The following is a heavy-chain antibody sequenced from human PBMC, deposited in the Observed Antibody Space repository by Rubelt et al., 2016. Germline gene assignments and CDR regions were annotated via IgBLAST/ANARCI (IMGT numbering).Heavy chain of an antibody. J-gene: IGHJ3*02. V-gene: IGHV4-61*05. D-gene: IGHD2-8*02. CDR2: IHYSGTT. CDR1: GGSISSSYY. CDR3: VRHHRRSCTGDCFAFDI. Sequence: QLQLQESGPGLVKPSETLSLTCTVSGGSISSSYYWGWIRQPPGEGLEWIGYIHYSGTTKYNPSLKSRVTISVDTSKNQFALKRSSVTAAESSVYYCVRHHRRSCTGDCFAFDIWGQGTMVTVSS.